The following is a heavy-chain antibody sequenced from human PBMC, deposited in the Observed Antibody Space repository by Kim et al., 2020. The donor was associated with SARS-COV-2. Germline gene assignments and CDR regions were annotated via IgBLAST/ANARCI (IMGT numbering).Heavy chain of an antibody. J-gene: IGHJ6*02. CDR3: AKEGGASELLRNYYYYGMDV. CDR1: GFTFSSYA. CDR2: ISGSGGST. V-gene: IGHV3-23*01. Sequence: GGSLRLSCAASGFTFSSYAMSWVRQAPGKGLEWVSAISGSGGSTYYADSVKGRFTISRDNSKNTLYLQMNSLRAEDTAVHYCAKEGGASELLRNYYYYGMDVWGQGTTVTVSS. D-gene: IGHD2-15*01.